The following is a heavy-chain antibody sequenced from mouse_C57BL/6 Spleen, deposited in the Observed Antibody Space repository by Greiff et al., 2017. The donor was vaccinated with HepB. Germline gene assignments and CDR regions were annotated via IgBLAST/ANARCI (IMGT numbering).Heavy chain of an antibody. CDR1: GYTFTSYW. CDR3: AREGWDFAY. Sequence: QVQLQQPGAELVRPGSSVKLSCKASGYTFTSYWMYWVKQRPIQGLEWIGNIDPSDSETHYNQKFKDKATLTVDKSATTAYMQLSSLTSEDSAVYYCAREGWDFAYWGQGTLVTVSA. CDR2: IDPSDSET. J-gene: IGHJ3*01. V-gene: IGHV1-52*01. D-gene: IGHD4-1*01.